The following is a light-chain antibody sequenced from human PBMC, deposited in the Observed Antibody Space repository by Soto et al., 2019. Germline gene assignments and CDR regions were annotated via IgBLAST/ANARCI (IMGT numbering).Light chain of an antibody. CDR3: QQRGTWPWLT. J-gene: IGKJ4*01. V-gene: IGKV3-11*01. CDR1: QSVNNY. Sequence: EIVLKQSPGTLSLSPGERATLSCRASQSVNNYLAWYQQKPGQAPRLLIYDASNRATGIPPRFSGSGSGTDFTLTVSSLEPEDSAVYYCQQRGTWPWLTFGGGTRVEI. CDR2: DAS.